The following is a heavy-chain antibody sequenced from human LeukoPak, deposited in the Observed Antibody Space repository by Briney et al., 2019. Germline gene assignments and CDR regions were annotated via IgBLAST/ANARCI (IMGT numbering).Heavy chain of an antibody. Sequence: ASLKVSRKASGYSFTNYGFTWVRQAPGQGLEWMGWINANNGNTNYAQRLQGRVTMTIDTSTNTAYMELRSLRSDDTAVYYCARAAPRNCTNGICWVDYWGQGTLVTVSS. J-gene: IGHJ4*02. D-gene: IGHD2-8*01. CDR1: GYSFTNYG. V-gene: IGHV1-18*01. CDR3: ARAAPRNCTNGICWVDY. CDR2: INANNGNT.